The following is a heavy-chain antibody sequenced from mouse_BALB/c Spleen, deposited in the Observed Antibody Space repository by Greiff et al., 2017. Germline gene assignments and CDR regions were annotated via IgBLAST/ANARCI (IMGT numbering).Heavy chain of an antibody. D-gene: IGHD2-14*01. J-gene: IGHJ3*01. Sequence: EVKLEESGPSLVKPSQTLSLTCSVTGDSITSGYWNWIRKFPGNKLEYMGYISYSGSTYYNPSLKSRISITRDTSKNQYYLQLNSVTTEDTATYYCARSYYRYDGKTSWGQGTLVTVSA. CDR1: GDSITSGY. V-gene: IGHV3-8*02. CDR3: ARSYYRYDGKTS. CDR2: ISYSGST.